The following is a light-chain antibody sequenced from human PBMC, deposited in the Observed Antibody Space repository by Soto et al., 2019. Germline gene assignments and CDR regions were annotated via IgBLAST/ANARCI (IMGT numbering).Light chain of an antibody. Sequence: QAVVTQPPSVSVAPGQRVTISCSGSASNIGNNSVSWYQQLPGAAPKLLIYDDNNRPSGIPDRFSGSKSGTSATLGITGLQTGDEADYYCGTWDTSLPACVFGPGTKLTVL. CDR3: GTWDTSLPACV. CDR2: DDN. J-gene: IGLJ1*01. CDR1: ASNIGNNS. V-gene: IGLV1-51*01.